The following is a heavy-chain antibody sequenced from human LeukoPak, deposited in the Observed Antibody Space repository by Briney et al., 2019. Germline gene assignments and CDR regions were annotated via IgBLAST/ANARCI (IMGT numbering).Heavy chain of an antibody. Sequence: SETLSLTCTVSGGSISSYYWSWIRQPAGKGLEWIGRIHSTGSTNYNPSHKSRVTMSVDTSKKQFSLELTSVTAADTAVYFCARGVGSFGDDPRDALDIWGQGTMVTVSS. CDR2: IHSTGST. J-gene: IGHJ3*02. CDR1: GGSISSYY. V-gene: IGHV4-4*07. D-gene: IGHD4-17*01. CDR3: ARGVGSFGDDPRDALDI.